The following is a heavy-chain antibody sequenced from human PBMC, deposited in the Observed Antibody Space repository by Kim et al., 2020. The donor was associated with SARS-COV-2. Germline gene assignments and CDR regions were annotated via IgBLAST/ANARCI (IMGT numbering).Heavy chain of an antibody. V-gene: IGHV3-48*04. D-gene: IGHD2-2*01. J-gene: IGHJ1*01. CDR1: GFTFSSYG. CDR2: ICIGGSTI. Sequence: GGSLRLSCAASGFTFSSYGMNWVRQAPGMGREWVSFICIGGSTIYYADSVKGRLTISRDNSKNSLYLQMNRLRAEDTAVYYCARYAGVRRGPLYALDDWG. CDR3: ARYAGVRRGPLYALDD.